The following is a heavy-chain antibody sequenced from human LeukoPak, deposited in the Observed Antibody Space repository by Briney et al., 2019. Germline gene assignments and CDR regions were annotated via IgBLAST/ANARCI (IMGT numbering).Heavy chain of an antibody. D-gene: IGHD2-15*01. CDR2: ISSSSSYI. CDR1: GFTFSSYS. CDR3: ARVRYCSGGSCYYTLFDY. Sequence: GGSLRLSCAASGFTFSSYSMNWVRKAPGMGLEWVSSISSSSSYIYYADSVKGRFTISRDNAKNTLYLQMNSLRAEDTAVYYCARVRYCSGGSCYYTLFDYWGQGTLVTVSS. V-gene: IGHV3-21*01. J-gene: IGHJ4*02.